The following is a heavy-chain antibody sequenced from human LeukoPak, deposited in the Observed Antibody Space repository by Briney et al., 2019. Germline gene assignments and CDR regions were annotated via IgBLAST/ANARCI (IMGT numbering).Heavy chain of an antibody. CDR3: ARYSSGLDY. CDR2: ISGNSGSI. CDR1: GFTFDDYA. Sequence: GGSLRLSCAASGFTFDDYAMHWVRQAPGKGLEWVSGISGNSGSIGYADSVKGRFTISRDNAKNSLYLQMNSLRAEDMALYYCARYSSGLDYWDQGTLVTVSS. D-gene: IGHD3-22*01. J-gene: IGHJ4*02. V-gene: IGHV3-9*03.